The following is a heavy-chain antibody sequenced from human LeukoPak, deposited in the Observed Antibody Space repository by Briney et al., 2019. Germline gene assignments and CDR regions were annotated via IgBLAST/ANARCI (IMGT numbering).Heavy chain of an antibody. Sequence: PSPTLSLPCTVPGGAVSSNYGGRIRQPPGKGLEWIGYIYYSGSTNYNPSLKSRVTISVDTSENQFSLKLSSVTAADTAVYYCARERGSGYSFDYWGQGTLVTVSS. J-gene: IGHJ4*02. CDR1: GGAVSSNY. V-gene: IGHV4-59*02. D-gene: IGHD3-22*01. CDR2: IYYSGST. CDR3: ARERGSGYSFDY.